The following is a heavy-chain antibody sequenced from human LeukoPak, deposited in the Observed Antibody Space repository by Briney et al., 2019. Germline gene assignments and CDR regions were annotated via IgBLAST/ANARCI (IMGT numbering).Heavy chain of an antibody. CDR2: IYYSGST. Sequence: PSETLSLTCTVAGGSISSYYWSWIRQPPGKGLEWIGSIYYSGSTYYNPSLKSRVTISVDTSKNQFSLKLSSVTAADTAVYYCARKQLPPYYYYYGMDVWGQGTTVTVSS. J-gene: IGHJ6*02. V-gene: IGHV4-39*07. CDR1: GGSISSYY. D-gene: IGHD6-13*01. CDR3: ARKQLPPYYYYYGMDV.